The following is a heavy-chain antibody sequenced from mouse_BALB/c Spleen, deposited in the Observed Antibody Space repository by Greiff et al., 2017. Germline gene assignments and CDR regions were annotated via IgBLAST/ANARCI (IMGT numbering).Heavy chain of an antibody. J-gene: IGHJ1*01. CDR2: IDPSDSYT. V-gene: IGHV1S127*01. D-gene: IGHD1-1*01. Sequence: VQLQQPGAELVKPGASVKLSCKASGYTFTSYWMHWVKQRPGQGLEWIGTIDPSDSYTSYNQKFKGKATLTVDTSSSTAYMQLSSLTSEDSAVYYCTRSLTTVVAEYFDVWGAGTTVTVSS. CDR1: GYTFTSYW. CDR3: TRSLTTVVAEYFDV.